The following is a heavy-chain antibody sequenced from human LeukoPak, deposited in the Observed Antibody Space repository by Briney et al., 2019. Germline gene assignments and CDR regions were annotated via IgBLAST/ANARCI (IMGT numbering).Heavy chain of an antibody. D-gene: IGHD3-22*01. Sequence: SETLSLTCAVYGGSFSGYYWSWIRQPPGKGLEWIGEINHSGSTNYNPSLKSRVTISVDTSKNQFSLKLSSVTAADTAVYYCARGSARITMIANQRYYYYYGMDVWGQGTTVTVSS. CDR1: GGSFSGYY. J-gene: IGHJ6*02. V-gene: IGHV4-34*01. CDR3: ARGSARITMIANQRYYYYYGMDV. CDR2: INHSGST.